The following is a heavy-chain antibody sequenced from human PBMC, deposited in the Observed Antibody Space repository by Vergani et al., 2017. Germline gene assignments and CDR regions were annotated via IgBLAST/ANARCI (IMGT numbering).Heavy chain of an antibody. Sequence: VQLVESGGGVVQPGGSLRLSCAASGFTFSSYWMHWVRQAPGKGLVWVSRINSDVSSTSYADSVKGRFTISRDNAKNTLYLQMNSLRAEDTAVYYCARGRRDGYNWSYWYFDLWGRGTLVTVSS. CDR1: GFTFSSYW. CDR3: ARGRRDGYNWSYWYFDL. CDR2: INSDVSST. J-gene: IGHJ2*01. D-gene: IGHD5-24*01. V-gene: IGHV3-74*02.